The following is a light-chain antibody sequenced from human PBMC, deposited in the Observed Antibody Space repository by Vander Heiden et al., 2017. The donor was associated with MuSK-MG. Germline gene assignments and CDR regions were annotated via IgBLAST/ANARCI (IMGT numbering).Light chain of an antibody. V-gene: IGKV1-9*01. CDR1: QGISSY. Sequence: DIQLTQSPSFLSASVGDRVTITCRASQGISSYLAWYQQKPGKAPKLLIYAASTLQSGVPSRFSGSGYGTEFTLTISSLQPEDFATYYCQQRNFDPLMYTFGQGTKLEIK. CDR2: AAS. CDR3: QQRNFDPLMYT. J-gene: IGKJ2*01.